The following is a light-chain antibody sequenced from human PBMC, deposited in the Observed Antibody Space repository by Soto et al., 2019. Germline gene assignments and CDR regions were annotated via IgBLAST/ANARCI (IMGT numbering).Light chain of an antibody. CDR1: QSVSSSY. J-gene: IGKJ1*01. V-gene: IGKV3-20*01. Sequence: EIVLTQSPGTLSLSPGERATLSCRATQSVSSSYLVWYQQKPGQAPRLLIYGASTRATGLPDRFSGSGSGTDFTLTISRLEPEDFAVYYCQQFGPSLWTFGQGTKVEIK. CDR2: GAS. CDR3: QQFGPSLWT.